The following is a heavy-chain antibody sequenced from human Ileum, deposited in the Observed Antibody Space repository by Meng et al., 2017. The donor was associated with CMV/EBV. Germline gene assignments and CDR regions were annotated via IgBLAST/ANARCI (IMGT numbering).Heavy chain of an antibody. CDR1: SASISPYY. Sequence: LREPGPGLVKPSATLSPTCTVSSASISPYYWNWIRQPAGKGLEWIGRIYTGGPTDYNPSLKSRVTMSVDTSKNQFFLNLSSVTAADTAVYYCARGQTVRGFEYWGLGILVTVSS. V-gene: IGHV4-4*07. D-gene: IGHD3-10*01. J-gene: IGHJ4*02. CDR3: ARGQTVRGFEY. CDR2: IYTGGPT.